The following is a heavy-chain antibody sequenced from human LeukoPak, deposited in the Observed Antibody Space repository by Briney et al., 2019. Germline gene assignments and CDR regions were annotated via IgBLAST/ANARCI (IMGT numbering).Heavy chain of an antibody. CDR2: IIPIFGTA. D-gene: IGHD3-10*01. V-gene: IGHV1-69*05. J-gene: IGHJ6*03. CDR3: ARGARDYYGSGTRGYYYYMDV. Sequence: GASVKVSCKASGGTFSSYAISWVRQAPGQGLEWMGGIIPIFGTANYAQKFQGRVTITTDESTSTAYMELSSLRSEDTAVYYCARGARDYYGSGTRGYYYYMDVWGKGTTVTVSS. CDR1: GGTFSSYA.